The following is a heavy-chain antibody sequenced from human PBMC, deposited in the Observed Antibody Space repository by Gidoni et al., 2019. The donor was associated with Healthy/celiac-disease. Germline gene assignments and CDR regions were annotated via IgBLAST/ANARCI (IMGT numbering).Heavy chain of an antibody. V-gene: IGHV5-51*01. CDR3: ARHAHCSGGSCSPHPNDY. D-gene: IGHD2-15*01. Sequence: EVQLVQSGAEVKKQGASLKISCKGSGYSFTSYWIGWVRQMPGKGLEWMGIIYPCDSDTRYSPSFQGQVTISADKSISTAYLQWSSLKASDTAMYYCARHAHCSGGSCSPHPNDYWGQGTLVTVSS. CDR1: GYSFTSYW. CDR2: IYPCDSDT. J-gene: IGHJ4*02.